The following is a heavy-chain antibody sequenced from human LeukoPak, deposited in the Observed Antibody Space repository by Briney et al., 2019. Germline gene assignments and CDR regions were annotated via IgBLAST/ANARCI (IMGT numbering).Heavy chain of an antibody. Sequence: SETLSLTCSVSGYSINSGYYWGWIRQPPGKGLEWIGSIYHSGSTYYNPSLKSRVTISVDTSKNQFSLKLSSVTAADTAVYYCARDSSGYSFDYWGQGTLVTVSS. CDR3: ARDSSGYSFDY. CDR2: IYHSGST. D-gene: IGHD3-22*01. J-gene: IGHJ4*02. CDR1: GYSINSGYY. V-gene: IGHV4-38-2*02.